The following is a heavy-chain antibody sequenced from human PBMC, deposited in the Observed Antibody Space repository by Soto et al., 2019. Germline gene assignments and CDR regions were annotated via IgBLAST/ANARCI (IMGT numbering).Heavy chain of an antibody. CDR3: AWGPEAAEPNYYYYYGMDV. Sequence: GGSLRLSCAASGFTFSSYAMSWVRQAPGKGLEWVSAISGSGGSTYYADSVKGRFTISRDNSKNTLYLQMNSLRAEDTAVYYAAWGPEAAEPNYYYYYGMDVWGQGTTVTVSS. CDR1: GFTFSSYA. D-gene: IGHD1-26*01. V-gene: IGHV3-23*01. J-gene: IGHJ6*02. CDR2: ISGSGGST.